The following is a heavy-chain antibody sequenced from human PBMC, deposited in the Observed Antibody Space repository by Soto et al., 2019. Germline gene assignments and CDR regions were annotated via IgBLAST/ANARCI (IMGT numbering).Heavy chain of an antibody. CDR1: GFTFSTYA. CDR2: ISDDGNTR. D-gene: IGHD4-17*01. J-gene: IGHJ4*02. V-gene: IGHV3-30-3*01. CDR3: ARRLATTVSALGY. Sequence: GGSLRLSCVASGFTFSTYAMNWVRQAPGKGLEWVAVISDDGNTRFYADSVKGRFTISRDSPKNTLYLQMDSLRPEDTAVFYCARRLATTVSALGYWGQGALVTVSS.